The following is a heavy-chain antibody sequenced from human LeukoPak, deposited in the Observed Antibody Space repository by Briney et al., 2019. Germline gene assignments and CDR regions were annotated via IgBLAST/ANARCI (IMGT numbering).Heavy chain of an antibody. CDR1: GGSISSYY. D-gene: IGHD3-22*01. Sequence: SETLSLTCTVSGGSISSYYWSWIRQPPGKGLEWIRYIYYSGSTNYNPSLKSRVTISVDTSKNQFSLKLSSVTAADTAVYYCATMYYYDSSGYYDYWGQGTLVTVSS. CDR3: ATMYYYDSSGYYDY. V-gene: IGHV4-59*08. J-gene: IGHJ4*02. CDR2: IYYSGST.